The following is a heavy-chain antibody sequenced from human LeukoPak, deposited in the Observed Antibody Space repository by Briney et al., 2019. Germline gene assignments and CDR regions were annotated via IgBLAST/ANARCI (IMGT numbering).Heavy chain of an antibody. D-gene: IGHD3-10*01. Sequence: GGSLRLYCAASGFTFSSYWMHWVRQAPGKGLVWASVINNDGSGTNYADSVKGRSTISRDNAKNTLYLQMTSLGAEDTAVYYCVRGGFGHAMDVWGQGTTVTVSS. CDR2: INNDGSGT. CDR3: VRGGFGHAMDV. J-gene: IGHJ6*02. CDR1: GFTFSSYW. V-gene: IGHV3-74*01.